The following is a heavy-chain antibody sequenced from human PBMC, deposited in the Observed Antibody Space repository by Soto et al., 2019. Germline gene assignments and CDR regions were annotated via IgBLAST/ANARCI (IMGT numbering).Heavy chain of an antibody. Sequence: QVQLVQSGAEVKKPGSSVKVSCKASGGTFSSYAISWVRQAPGQGLEWTGGIIPIFGTANYAQKFQGRVTITADESTSTAYMELSSLRSEDTAVYYCASDPYNWNDVVGWNWFDPWGQGTLVTVSS. CDR1: GGTFSSYA. CDR3: ASDPYNWNDVVGWNWFDP. V-gene: IGHV1-69*01. CDR2: IIPIFGTA. J-gene: IGHJ5*02. D-gene: IGHD1-20*01.